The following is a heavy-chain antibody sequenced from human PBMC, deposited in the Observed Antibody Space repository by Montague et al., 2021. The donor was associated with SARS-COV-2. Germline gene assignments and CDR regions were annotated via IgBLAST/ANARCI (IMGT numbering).Heavy chain of an antibody. J-gene: IGHJ4*02. CDR3: ARWDPQTLTLIGLRGKTASDY. CDR2: INHSGTT. CDR1: GGSFSGYY. D-gene: IGHD4-23*01. V-gene: IGHV4-34*01. Sequence: SETLSLTCAVYGGSFSGYYWTWIRQSPGKGLEWIADINHSGTTNYNFNPSLRSRVTISVDTSKNQFSLKLSSVTAADTGVYYCARWDPQTLTLIGLRGKTASDYWGQGTLVTVSS.